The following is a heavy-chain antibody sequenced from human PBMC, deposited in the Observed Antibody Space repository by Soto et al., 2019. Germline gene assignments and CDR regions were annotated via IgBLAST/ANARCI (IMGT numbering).Heavy chain of an antibody. CDR1: GGSISSSSYY. Sequence: SETLSLTCTVSGGSISSSSYYWGWIRQPPGKGLEWIGSIYYSGSTYYNLSLKSRVTISVDTSKNQFSLKLSSVTAADTAVYYCASQGFWSGYWSDKMDNWFDPWGQGTLVTVSS. CDR2: IYYSGST. D-gene: IGHD3-3*01. V-gene: IGHV4-39*01. CDR3: ASQGFWSGYWSDKMDNWFDP. J-gene: IGHJ5*02.